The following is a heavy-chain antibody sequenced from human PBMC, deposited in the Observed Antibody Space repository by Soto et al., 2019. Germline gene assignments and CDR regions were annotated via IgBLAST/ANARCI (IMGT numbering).Heavy chain of an antibody. Sequence: ASVKVSCKASGYTFSSYGLSWVRQAPGQGLEWMGWISDYNGNTHYAQKFQGRVTMTRDTSTSTVFMELSSLRSDDTAVYYCARRGYGSSRWYFDNWGQGTLVTV. CDR1: GYTFSSYG. J-gene: IGHJ4*02. CDR3: ARRGYGSSRWYFDN. V-gene: IGHV1-18*01. D-gene: IGHD3-10*01. CDR2: ISDYNGNT.